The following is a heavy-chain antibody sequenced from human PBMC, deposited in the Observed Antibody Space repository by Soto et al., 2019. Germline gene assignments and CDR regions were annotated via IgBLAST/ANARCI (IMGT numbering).Heavy chain of an antibody. V-gene: IGHV4-59*01. CDR2: IYYSGET. CDR1: GGSISNYY. Sequence: NPSETLSLTCTVSGGSISNYYWTWIRQPPEKGLEWIGYIYYSGETNYNPSLKSRVTISVDTSKNQFSLKLTSVTPADTAVYYCARSSRGVDYWGQGTLVTVSS. J-gene: IGHJ4*02. CDR3: ARSSRGVDY. D-gene: IGHD6-13*01.